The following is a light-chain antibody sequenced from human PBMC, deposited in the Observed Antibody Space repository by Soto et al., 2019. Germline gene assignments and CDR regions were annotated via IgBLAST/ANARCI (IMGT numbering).Light chain of an antibody. Sequence: EIVLTQSPDTLSLSPGERATLSCRASQSVSTYLAWYQQKRGQAPRLLIYDASNRATGIPARFSGSWSGTDFTLTISSLEPEDFAVYYRQQRSNWLTFGGGTKVEIK. V-gene: IGKV3-11*01. CDR1: QSVSTY. CDR3: QQRSNWLT. J-gene: IGKJ4*01. CDR2: DAS.